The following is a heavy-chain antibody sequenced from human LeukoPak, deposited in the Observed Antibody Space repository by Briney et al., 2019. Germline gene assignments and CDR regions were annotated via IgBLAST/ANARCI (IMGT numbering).Heavy chain of an antibody. D-gene: IGHD1/OR15-1a*01. CDR3: AREGMNMTYNWFDP. V-gene: IGHV4-31*03. CDR2: IYYSGST. J-gene: IGHJ5*02. Sequence: SETLSLTCTVSGGSISSGGYYWSSIRQHPGKGLEWLGYIYYSGSTYYNPSLKSGVTISVDTSKKQFSLKLSSVTAADTAVYYCAREGMNMTYNWFDPWGQGTLVTVSS. CDR1: GGSISSGGYY.